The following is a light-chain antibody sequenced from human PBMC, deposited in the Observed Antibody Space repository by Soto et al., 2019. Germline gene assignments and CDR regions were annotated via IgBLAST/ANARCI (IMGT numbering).Light chain of an antibody. V-gene: IGLV2-11*01. CDR1: TSDIGTHNF. J-gene: IGLJ1*01. CDR3: CSYAGGYTYL. Sequence: QSVLTQPPSASGSPGPAVTISCTGATSDIGTHNFVSWYQHHPGKAPKLMIYDVARWPSGVPDRFSGSKSGNTASLTISGLQAEDEADYFCCSYAGGYTYLFGTGTKLTVL. CDR2: DVA.